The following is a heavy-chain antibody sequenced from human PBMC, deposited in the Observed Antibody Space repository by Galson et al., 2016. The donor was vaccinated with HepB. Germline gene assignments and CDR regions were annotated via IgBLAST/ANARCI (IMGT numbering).Heavy chain of an antibody. D-gene: IGHD1-26*01. J-gene: IGHJ4*02. V-gene: IGHV4-61*01. CDR2: IYYSGVT. CDR1: GDSVSSPTYF. CDR3: ARVGGSVGARYYDY. Sequence: SETLSLTCTVSGDSVSSPTYFWSWIRRTPKKGLELIGYIYYSGVTKFNPSLERRLGISMDTSKNQFSLKLRSVTAADTAVYYCARVGGSVGARYYDYWGQGTLVTVSS.